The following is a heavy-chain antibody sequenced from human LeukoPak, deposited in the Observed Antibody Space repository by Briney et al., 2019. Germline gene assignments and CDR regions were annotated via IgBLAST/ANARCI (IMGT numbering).Heavy chain of an antibody. Sequence: PETLSLTCTVSGGSISSSSYYWGWIRQPPGKGLEWIGSIYYSGSTNYNLSLKSRVTISVDTSKNQFSLKLSSVTAADTAVYYCARLRTGYYYYYMDVWGKGTTVTVSS. J-gene: IGHJ6*03. CDR3: ARLRTGYYYYYMDV. V-gene: IGHV4-39*01. CDR1: GGSISSSSYY. D-gene: IGHD3/OR15-3a*01. CDR2: IYYSGST.